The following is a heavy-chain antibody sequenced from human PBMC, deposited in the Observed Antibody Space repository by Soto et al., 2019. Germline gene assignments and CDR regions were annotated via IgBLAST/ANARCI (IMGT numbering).Heavy chain of an antibody. CDR3: AKDSPATGYYYYGMDV. J-gene: IGHJ6*02. CDR1: GFTFSSYA. V-gene: IGHV3-23*01. Sequence: PVGSLRLSCAASGFTFSSYAMSWVRQAPGKGLEWVSAISGSGGSAYYADSVKGRFTISRDNSKNTLYLQMNSLRAEDTAVYYCAKDSPATGYYYYGMDVWGQGTTVTVSS. CDR2: ISGSGGSA.